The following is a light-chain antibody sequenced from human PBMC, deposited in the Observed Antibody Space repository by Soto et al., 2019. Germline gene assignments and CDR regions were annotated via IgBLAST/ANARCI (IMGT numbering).Light chain of an antibody. CDR3: QQSYNTPIT. CDR1: QSISSH. V-gene: IGKV1-39*01. J-gene: IGKJ5*01. Sequence: DIQMTKSPSSLSASVGDRVTITCRASQSISSHLNWYQQKPGKAPKPLIYAASNLQSGVPSRFSGSGSGTDFTLTISSLQPKDFATYYCQQSYNTPITFGQGTRLEIK. CDR2: AAS.